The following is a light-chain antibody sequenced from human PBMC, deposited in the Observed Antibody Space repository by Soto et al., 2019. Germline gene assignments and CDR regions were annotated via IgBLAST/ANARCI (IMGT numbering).Light chain of an antibody. CDR3: QQYDQWPIT. Sequence: EIVLTHSAVTLSLSWVERAPLPCRASQSVSSSYLAWYQQKPGQAPRLLIYGASARALGIPDRFSGSGSGTEFSFTVTSLQSQDFAVYYCQQYDQWPITFGQGTRLEI. V-gene: IGKV3-15*01. J-gene: IGKJ5*01. CDR2: GAS. CDR1: QSVSSSY.